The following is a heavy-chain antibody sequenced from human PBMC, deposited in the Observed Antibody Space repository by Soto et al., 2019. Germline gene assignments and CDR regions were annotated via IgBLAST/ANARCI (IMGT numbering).Heavy chain of an antibody. J-gene: IGHJ3*01. Sequence: SETLSLTCAVSGGSISSNNWWSWVRQPPGKGLEWIGEIYHSGSTNYNPSLKSRVTLSVDKSKNEFSLKLGSVTAADTAMYYCARAGDYPLTGAFDVWGQGTMVTVSS. CDR2: IYHSGST. CDR1: GGSISSNNW. D-gene: IGHD4-17*01. V-gene: IGHV4-4*02. CDR3: ARAGDYPLTGAFDV.